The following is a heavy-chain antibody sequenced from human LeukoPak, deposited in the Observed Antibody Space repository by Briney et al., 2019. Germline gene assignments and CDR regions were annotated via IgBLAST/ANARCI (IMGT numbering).Heavy chain of an antibody. CDR2: INHSGST. V-gene: IGHV4-34*01. CDR3: ARVPFFRFGFWSGYYLPGDYFDY. D-gene: IGHD3-3*01. Sequence: LETLSLTCAVDGGSFSGYYWSWIRQPPGKGLEWIGEINHSGSTNYNPSLKSRVTISVDTSTNQFSLKLSSVTAADTAVYYCARVPFFRFGFWSGYYLPGDYFDYLGQGTLVTVSS. CDR1: GGSFSGYY. J-gene: IGHJ4*02.